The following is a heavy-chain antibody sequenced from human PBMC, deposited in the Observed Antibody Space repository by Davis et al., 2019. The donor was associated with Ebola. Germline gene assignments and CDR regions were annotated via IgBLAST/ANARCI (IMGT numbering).Heavy chain of an antibody. CDR1: GFTFSSHS. V-gene: IGHV3-48*01. CDR3: ARDIAVAGTIGFDY. CDR2: ISSRSSTI. D-gene: IGHD6-19*01. J-gene: IGHJ4*02. Sequence: GESLKISCEASGFTFSSHSINWVRQAPGKGLEWVSYISSRSSTIYFADSVRGRFTISRDNAKNSLYLQMNSLRPEDTAVYYCARDIAVAGTIGFDYWGQGTLVTVSS.